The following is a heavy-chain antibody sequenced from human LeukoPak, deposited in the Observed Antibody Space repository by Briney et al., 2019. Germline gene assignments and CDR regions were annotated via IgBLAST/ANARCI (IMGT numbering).Heavy chain of an antibody. CDR1: GFTFRSYA. CDR3: AKPTWGSGSFLIDF. J-gene: IGHJ4*02. Sequence: GGSLRLSCAASGFTFRSYAMSWVRQAPGRGLEWVAVIWNDGSYEHYTDSVKGRFTISRDNSKNTLFLQLNSLRPEDTAVYYCAKPTWGSGSFLIDFWGQGTLVTVSS. V-gene: IGHV3-33*03. D-gene: IGHD1-26*01. CDR2: IWNDGSYE.